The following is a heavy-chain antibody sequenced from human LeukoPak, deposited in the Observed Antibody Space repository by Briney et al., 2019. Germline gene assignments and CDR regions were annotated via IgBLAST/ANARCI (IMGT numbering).Heavy chain of an antibody. CDR3: ARAGFRSDPLPDY. V-gene: IGHV1-69*04. CDR1: GGTFSSYA. Sequence: ASVKASCKASGGTFSSYAISWVRQAPGQGLEWMGRIIPIPGIANYAQKFQGRVTITADKSTSTAYMELSSLRSEDTAVYYCARAGFRSDPLPDYWGQGTLVTVSS. CDR2: IIPIPGIA. J-gene: IGHJ4*02. D-gene: IGHD2-15*01.